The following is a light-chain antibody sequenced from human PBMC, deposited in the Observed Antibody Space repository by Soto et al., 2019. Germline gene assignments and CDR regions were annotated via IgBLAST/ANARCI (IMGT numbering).Light chain of an antibody. CDR2: GAS. CDR3: QQYGSSPYT. Sequence: EIVLTQSPGTLSLSPGERATLSCRASQSVSSSYLAWYQQKPGQAPRLLIYGASSTATGIPDRFSGSAAGTDFTLTISRLEPEDAAVYYCQQYGSSPYTFGQGTKLEIK. J-gene: IGKJ2*01. CDR1: QSVSSSY. V-gene: IGKV3-20*01.